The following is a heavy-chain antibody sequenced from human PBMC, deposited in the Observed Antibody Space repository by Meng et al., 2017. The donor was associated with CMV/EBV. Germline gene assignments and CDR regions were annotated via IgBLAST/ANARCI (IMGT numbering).Heavy chain of an antibody. V-gene: IGHV4-34*04. J-gene: IGHJ5*02. CDR2: INYRGVT. CDR3: ARLPDVVDGGLVTGNWVDP. CDR1: GGSISEYY. Sequence: SETLSLTCAIYGGSISEYYWAWIRQSPAKGLEWIGEINYRGVTNTNPSLASRATLSIDTSKNQFSLKLISMTAVDTAMYYCARLPDVVDGGLVTGNWVDPWGQGTLVTVSS. D-gene: IGHD5-18*01.